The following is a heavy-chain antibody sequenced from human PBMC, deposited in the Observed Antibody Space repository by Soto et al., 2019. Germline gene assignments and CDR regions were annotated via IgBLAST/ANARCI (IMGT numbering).Heavy chain of an antibody. CDR2: ISAHNGNT. D-gene: IGHD1-1*01. J-gene: IGHJ4*02. Sequence: QVHLVQSGAEVKKPGASVKVSCKASGYTFTSYGITWVRQAPGQGLEWLGWISAHNGNTDYAQKLQGRVIVTRDTSTSTAYMELRSLRSDDTAVYYCARGRYGDYWGQGALVTFSS. V-gene: IGHV1-18*01. CDR1: GYTFTSYG. CDR3: ARGRYGDY.